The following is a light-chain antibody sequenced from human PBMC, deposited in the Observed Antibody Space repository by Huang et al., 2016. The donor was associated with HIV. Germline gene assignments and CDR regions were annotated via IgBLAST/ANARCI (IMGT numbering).Light chain of an antibody. Sequence: EIVMTQSPATLSVSPGERATLSCRASQSITSNLAWYQQKPGQAPRLLIYAASTRATGIPARFSVSGSGTEFTLSISSLQSEDSAVYYCQQYNNWPPWTFGQGTKVEIK. CDR1: QSITSN. V-gene: IGKV3-15*01. J-gene: IGKJ1*01. CDR2: AAS. CDR3: QQYNNWPPWT.